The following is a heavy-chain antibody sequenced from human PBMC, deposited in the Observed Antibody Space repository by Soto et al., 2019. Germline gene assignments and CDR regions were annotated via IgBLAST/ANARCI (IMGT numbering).Heavy chain of an antibody. Sequence: PSGTLSLTGTVSGGSISRGGYYGSWIRQHPGKGLEWIGYIYYSGSTYYNPSLKRRVTISVDTTKNQFSLKLSSVTAADTAVYYCARGRMVRGVITYYFGYWGQGTLVTVSS. CDR2: IYYSGST. V-gene: IGHV4-31*03. J-gene: IGHJ4*02. CDR3: ARGRMVRGVITYYFGY. D-gene: IGHD3-10*01. CDR1: GGSISRGGYY.